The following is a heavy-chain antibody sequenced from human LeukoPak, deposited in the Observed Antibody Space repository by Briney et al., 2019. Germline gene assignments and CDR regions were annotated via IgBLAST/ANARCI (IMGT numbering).Heavy chain of an antibody. CDR1: GYSFTSYW. Sequence: GESLKISCKGSGYSFTSYWIGWVRQMPGKGLEWMGIIFPGDSDTRYRPSLQRQVTISVDKSIDTAFLQWSSLKASDSAIYYCARLTSFADLLTATRRSWFDPWGQGTLVTVSS. J-gene: IGHJ5*02. D-gene: IGHD2-21*02. CDR3: ARLTSFADLLTATRRSWFDP. V-gene: IGHV5-51*01. CDR2: IFPGDSDT.